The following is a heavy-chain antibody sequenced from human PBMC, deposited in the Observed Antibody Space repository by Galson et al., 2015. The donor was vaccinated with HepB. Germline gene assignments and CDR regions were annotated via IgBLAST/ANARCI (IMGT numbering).Heavy chain of an antibody. V-gene: IGHV4-38-2*02. D-gene: IGHD6-19*01. CDR3: ARASVAVAGLNWFDP. J-gene: IGHJ5*02. Sequence: DTLSLTCTVSGYSISSGYYWGWIRQPPGKGLEWIGSIYHSGSTYYNPSLKSRVTISVDTSKNQFSLKLSSVTAADTAVYYCARASVAVAGLNWFDPWGQGTLVTVSS. CDR2: IYHSGST. CDR1: GYSISSGYY.